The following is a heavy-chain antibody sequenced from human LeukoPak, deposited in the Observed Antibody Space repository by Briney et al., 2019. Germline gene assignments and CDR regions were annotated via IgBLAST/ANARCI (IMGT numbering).Heavy chain of an antibody. J-gene: IGHJ3*02. CDR2: ISGSGGST. CDR3: AKDYSSGGDAFDI. Sequence: GGSLRLSCAASGFTFSSYAMSWVRQAPGKGLEWVSGISGSGGSTYYADSVKGRFTISRDNAKNSLYLQMNSLRAEDMALYYCAKDYSSGGDAFDIWGQGTMVTVSS. V-gene: IGHV3-23*01. D-gene: IGHD2-15*01. CDR1: GFTFSSYA.